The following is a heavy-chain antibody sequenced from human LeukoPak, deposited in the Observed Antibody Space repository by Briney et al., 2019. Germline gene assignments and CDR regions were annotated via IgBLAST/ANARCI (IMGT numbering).Heavy chain of an antibody. V-gene: IGHV3-23*01. CDR1: GFTFSTSA. J-gene: IGHJ4*02. CDR3: ARQGVDRTACYSGRPFFDY. CDR2: FSHIGTHT. D-gene: IGHD3-10*02. Sequence: PGGSLRLSCAASGFTFSTSAMSWVRQSPGEGLEWVSSFSHIGTHTSYADSVKGRFAISRDNSKNTLYLQMNTVRAEDTAIYYCARQGVDRTACYSGRPFFDYWGQGVLVTVSS.